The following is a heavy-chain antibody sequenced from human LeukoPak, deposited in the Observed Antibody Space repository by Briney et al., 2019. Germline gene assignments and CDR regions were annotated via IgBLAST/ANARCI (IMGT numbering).Heavy chain of an antibody. CDR2: ISAYKGNT. V-gene: IGHV1-18*01. D-gene: IGHD6-19*01. CDR1: GYTFTSYG. Sequence: ASVKVSCKASGYTFTSYGISWVRQAPGQGLEWMGWISAYKGNTKYAQKLQGRVTMTTDTSTSTAYMELRSLRSDVTVVYYCARTPYSSGWLGYNWFDPWGQGTLVTVSS. J-gene: IGHJ5*02. CDR3: ARTPYSSGWLGYNWFDP.